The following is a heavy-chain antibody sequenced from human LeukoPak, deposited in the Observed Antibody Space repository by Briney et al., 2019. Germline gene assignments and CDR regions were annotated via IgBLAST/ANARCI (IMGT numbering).Heavy chain of an antibody. CDR2: IRGSGET. CDR3: ARDRAATQGWVEFDP. Sequence: GGSLRLSCAVSGFSARSYYMSWVRQAPGKGLEWVSLIRGSGETFFADSVKGRFSISRDDSKNTVYLQMNSLRIEDTAVYFCARDRAATQGWVEFDPWGPGTLVTVSS. D-gene: IGHD5-24*01. V-gene: IGHV3-66*03. CDR1: GFSARSYY. J-gene: IGHJ5*02.